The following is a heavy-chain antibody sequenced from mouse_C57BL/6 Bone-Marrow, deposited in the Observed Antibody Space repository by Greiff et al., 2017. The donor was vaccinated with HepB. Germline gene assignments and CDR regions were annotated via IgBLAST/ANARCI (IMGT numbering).Heavy chain of an antibody. CDR3: ARVLRSLYAMDY. Sequence: QVQLQQSGPELVKPGASVKISCKASGYSFTSYYIHWVKQRPGQGLEWIGWIYPGSGNTKYNEKFKGKATLTADSSSSTAYMQLSSLTSEDSAVYYCARVLRSLYAMDYWGQGTSVTVSS. V-gene: IGHV1-66*01. D-gene: IGHD1-1*01. CDR1: GYSFTSYY. J-gene: IGHJ4*01. CDR2: IYPGSGNT.